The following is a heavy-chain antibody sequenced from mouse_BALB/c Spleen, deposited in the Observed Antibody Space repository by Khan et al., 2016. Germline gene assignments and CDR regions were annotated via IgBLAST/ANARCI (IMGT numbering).Heavy chain of an antibody. J-gene: IGHJ2*01. CDR3: ARTVGNYGYFDY. V-gene: IGHV9-4*02. D-gene: IGHD2-1*01. Sequence: QIQLVQSGPELKKPGETVRISCKASGYTFTTAGMQWVQTLPGKGLTWIGCLNTHSGVPTYAAAFKGRFAFSLETSASTAYLQLRNLTTEDTATYFCARTVGNYGYFDYWGQGTTLTVSS. CDR1: GYTFTTAG. CDR2: LNTHSGVP.